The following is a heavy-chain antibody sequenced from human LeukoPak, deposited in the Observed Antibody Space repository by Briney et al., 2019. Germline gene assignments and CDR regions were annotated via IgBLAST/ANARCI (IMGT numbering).Heavy chain of an antibody. CDR2: ISSSGSYI. CDR1: AFTFSSYS. V-gene: IGHV3-21*01. Sequence: GGSLRPSCAPSAFTFSSYSMNWVRQAPGKGLGWVSSISSSGSYIYYADSVKGRFTISRDNAKNSLYLQMNSLRAEDTAVYYCARDRISQWLTPLGYWGQGTLVTVSS. D-gene: IGHD6-19*01. CDR3: ARDRISQWLTPLGY. J-gene: IGHJ4*02.